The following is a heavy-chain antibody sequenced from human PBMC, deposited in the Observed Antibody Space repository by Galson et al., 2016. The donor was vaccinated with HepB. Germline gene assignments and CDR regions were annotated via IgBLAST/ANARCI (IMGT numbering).Heavy chain of an antibody. D-gene: IGHD5-18*01. J-gene: IGHJ6*02. CDR3: ARGGYSYDTQGGYYDYYGMDV. Sequence: SLRLSCAASGFTFSKYGMHWVRQAPGKGWEWLAVIYFNGRDIYYADSVKGRFTISRDNSKNTLYLQMNSLRAEDTAVYYCARGGYSYDTQGGYYDYYGMDVWGQGTTVTVSS. CDR2: IYFNGRDI. CDR1: GFTFSKYG. V-gene: IGHV3-33*01.